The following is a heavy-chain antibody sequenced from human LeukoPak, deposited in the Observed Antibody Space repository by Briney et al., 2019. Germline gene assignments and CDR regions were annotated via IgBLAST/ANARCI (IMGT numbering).Heavy chain of an antibody. Sequence: GGSLRLSCAASGFSFSVYWMHWVRQAPGKGPVWVSRIKTDGSITDYADFVKGRFTISRDNSKSTLSLQMNSLRAEDSAIYYCAKGTLEHCTGAICYPFDYWGQGSLVTVSS. CDR1: GFSFSVYW. J-gene: IGHJ4*02. D-gene: IGHD2-8*02. CDR2: IKTDGSIT. V-gene: IGHV3-74*01. CDR3: AKGTLEHCTGAICYPFDY.